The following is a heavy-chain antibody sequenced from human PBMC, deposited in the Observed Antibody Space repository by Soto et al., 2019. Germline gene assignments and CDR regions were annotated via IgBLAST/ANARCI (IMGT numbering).Heavy chain of an antibody. CDR3: ARGRQRPSAAYKGHGYYGMDV. CDR1: GGSFSGYY. D-gene: IGHD2-2*01. CDR2: INHSGST. Sequence: SETLSLTCAVYGGSFSGYYWSWIRQPPGKGLEWIGEINHSGSTNYNPSLKSRVTISVDTSKNQFSLKLSSVTAADTAVYYCARGRQRPSAAYKGHGYYGMDVWGQGTTVTVSS. J-gene: IGHJ6*02. V-gene: IGHV4-34*01.